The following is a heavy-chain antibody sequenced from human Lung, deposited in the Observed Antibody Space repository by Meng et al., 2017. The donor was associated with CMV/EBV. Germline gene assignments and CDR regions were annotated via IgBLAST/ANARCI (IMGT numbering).Heavy chain of an antibody. Sequence: GSLRLSCTVSGYSISSGYYWGWIRQPPGKGLEWIGSIYHSGSTYYNPSLKSRVTISVDTSKNQFYLKLSSVTAADTAVYYCAREIRLPAARKDYFDYWGKGTLVTVSS. CDR1: GYSISSGYY. CDR2: IYHSGST. V-gene: IGHV4-38-2*02. J-gene: IGHJ4*02. D-gene: IGHD2-2*01. CDR3: AREIRLPAARKDYFDY.